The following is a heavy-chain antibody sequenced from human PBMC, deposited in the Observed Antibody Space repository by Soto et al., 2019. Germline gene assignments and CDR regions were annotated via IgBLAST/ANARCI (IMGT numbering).Heavy chain of an antibody. Sequence: EAQLVESGGGLVMPGGSLRLSCAASGFTFSGAWMSWVRQAPGKGLEWVAQIKSTTDGGTTDYAAPVKGRFTISRDDSKSTLELQMSSLKIEDTAIYYCTTSRLYWGQGTVVTVSS. D-gene: IGHD2-2*01. CDR3: TTSRLY. CDR2: IKSTTDGGTT. J-gene: IGHJ4*02. CDR1: GFTFSGAW. V-gene: IGHV3-15*01.